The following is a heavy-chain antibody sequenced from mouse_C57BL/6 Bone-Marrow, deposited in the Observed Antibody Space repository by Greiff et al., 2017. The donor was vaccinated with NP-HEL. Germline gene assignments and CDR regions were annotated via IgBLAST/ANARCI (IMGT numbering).Heavy chain of an antibody. CDR1: GFNIKDDY. J-gene: IGHJ4*01. D-gene: IGHD1-3*01. Sequence: VQLQQSGAELVRPGASVKLSCTASGFNIKDDYMHWVKQRPEQGLEWIGWIDPENGDTEYASKFQGKATITADTSSNTAYLQLSSLTSEDTAVYYCTTLYEYDAMDYWGQGTSVTVSS. CDR2: IDPENGDT. V-gene: IGHV14-4*01. CDR3: TTLYEYDAMDY.